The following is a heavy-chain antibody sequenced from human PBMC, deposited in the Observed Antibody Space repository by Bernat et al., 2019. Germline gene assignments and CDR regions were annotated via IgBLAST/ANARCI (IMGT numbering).Heavy chain of an antibody. J-gene: IGHJ5*02. V-gene: IGHV3-21*01. CDR3: AREASGYSSGWYLGWFDP. CDR1: GFTFSSYS. CDR2: ISSSSSYI. Sequence: EVQLVESGGGLVKPGRSLRLSCAASGFTFSSYSMNWVRQAPGKGLAWVSSISSSSSYIYYADSVKGRFTISSDNAKNSLCLQMNSLRAEDTAVYYCAREASGYSSGWYLGWFDPWGQGTLVTVSS. D-gene: IGHD6-19*01.